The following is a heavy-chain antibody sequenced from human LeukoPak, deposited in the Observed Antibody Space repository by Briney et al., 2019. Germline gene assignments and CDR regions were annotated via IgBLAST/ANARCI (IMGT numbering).Heavy chain of an antibody. CDR3: ATIDY. J-gene: IGHJ4*02. CDR1: GFTFSSYA. Sequence: SGGSLRLSCAASGFTFSSYAMTWVRQAAGKGLEWVSVIYSGGSTYYADSVKGRFTISRDNSKNRLYLQMNSLRAEVTAVYCCATIDYWGQGTLVTVSS. V-gene: IGHV3-66*01. CDR2: IYSGGST.